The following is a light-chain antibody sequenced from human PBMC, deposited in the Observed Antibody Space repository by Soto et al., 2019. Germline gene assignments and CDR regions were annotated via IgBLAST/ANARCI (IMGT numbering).Light chain of an antibody. J-gene: IGLJ1*01. CDR1: SSDVCGYNY. CDR3: SSYTTSNTRQIV. CDR2: DVS. V-gene: IGLV2-14*03. Sequence: QSVLTQPASVSGSPGQSITISCTGTSSDVCGYNYVSWYQHHPGKAPKLMIYDVSNRPSGVSNRFSGSKSGNTASLTISGLQPEDEADYYCSSYTTSNTRQIVLGTGTKVTV.